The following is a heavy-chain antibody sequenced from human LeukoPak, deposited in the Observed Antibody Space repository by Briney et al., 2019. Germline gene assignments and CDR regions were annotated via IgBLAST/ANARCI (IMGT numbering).Heavy chain of an antibody. CDR3: AGGYYYDSSGILDY. V-gene: IGHV1-69*13. J-gene: IGHJ4*02. CDR1: GGTFSSYA. D-gene: IGHD3-22*01. CDR2: IIPIFGTA. Sequence: SVKVSCKASGGTFSSYAISWVRQAPGRGLEWMGGIIPIFGTANYAQKFQGRVTITADESTSTAYMELSSLRSEDTAVYYCAGGYYYDSSGILDYWGQGTLVTVSS.